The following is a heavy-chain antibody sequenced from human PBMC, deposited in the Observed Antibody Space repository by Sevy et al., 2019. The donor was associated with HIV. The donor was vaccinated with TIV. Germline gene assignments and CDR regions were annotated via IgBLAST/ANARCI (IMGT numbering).Heavy chain of an antibody. J-gene: IGHJ3*02. Sequence: PLLLQLPETLSLTCAVSAYSVSSAYSWGWIRQPPGKGLEWIGNIYQSGNTYYNPSLKSRVTISVDTSNNQFSLRLTSVTAADTAMYYCASFGRLLIISGDVFEIWGQGTMVTVSS. D-gene: IGHD3-9*01. CDR2: IYQSGNT. V-gene: IGHV4-38-2*01. CDR3: ASFGRLLIISGDVFEI. CDR1: AYSVSSAYS.